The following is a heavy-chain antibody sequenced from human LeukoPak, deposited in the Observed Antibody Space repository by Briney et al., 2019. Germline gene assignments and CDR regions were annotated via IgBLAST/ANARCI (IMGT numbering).Heavy chain of an antibody. CDR1: GGTFSSYA. Sequence: SVKVSCKASGGTFSSYAISWVRQAPGQGLEWMGGIIPIFGTANYAQKFQGRVTITADESTSTAYMELSSLRSEDTAVYYCARAPTAYSLNTDCQPYFDFWGQGILVTVSS. CDR3: ARAPTAYSLNTDCQPYFDF. V-gene: IGHV1-69*01. CDR2: IIPIFGTA. D-gene: IGHD3-16*01. J-gene: IGHJ4*02.